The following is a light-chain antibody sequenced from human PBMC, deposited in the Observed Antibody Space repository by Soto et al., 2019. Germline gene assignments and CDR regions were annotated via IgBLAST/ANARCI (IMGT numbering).Light chain of an antibody. Sequence: QPVLTQPPSASGTPGQRVTISCSGSSSNIGSNSVNWYQQLPGTAPKLLMYSSNQRPSGVPDRFSGSKSGTSASLAISGLQSEDEADYNCAAWDDSLNGVVFGGGPKLTVL. CDR1: SSNIGSNS. CDR3: AAWDDSLNGVV. CDR2: SSN. V-gene: IGLV1-44*01. J-gene: IGLJ2*01.